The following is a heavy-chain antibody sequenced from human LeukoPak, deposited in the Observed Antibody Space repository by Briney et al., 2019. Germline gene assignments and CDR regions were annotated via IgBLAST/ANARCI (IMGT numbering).Heavy chain of an antibody. Sequence: GGSLRLSCAASGFTFSNAWMSWVRQAPGKGLEWVGRIKSKTDGGTTDYAAPVKGRFTISRDDSKNTLYLQMNSLKTEDTAVYYCTTAIAVAGSYYMDVWGKGPRSPSP. CDR1: GFTFSNAW. J-gene: IGHJ6*03. CDR2: IKSKTDGGTT. CDR3: TTAIAVAGSYYMDV. D-gene: IGHD6-19*01. V-gene: IGHV3-15*01.